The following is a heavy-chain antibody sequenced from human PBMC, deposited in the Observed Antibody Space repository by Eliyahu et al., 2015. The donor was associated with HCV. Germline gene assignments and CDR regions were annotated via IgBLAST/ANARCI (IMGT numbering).Heavy chain of an antibody. Sequence: EVQLVESGGGLVQPGGSLKLSCAASGFTFSGSAMXWVRQASGKGLEWVGRIRSKANSYAAAYAASVKGSFTISRDDSKNTAYLQMNSLKTEDTAVYYCTRPYGDPTDYYYYGMDVWGQGTTVTVSS. V-gene: IGHV3-73*02. CDR1: GFTFSGSA. J-gene: IGHJ6*02. CDR3: TRPYGDPTDYYYYGMDV. CDR2: IRSKANSYAA. D-gene: IGHD4-17*01.